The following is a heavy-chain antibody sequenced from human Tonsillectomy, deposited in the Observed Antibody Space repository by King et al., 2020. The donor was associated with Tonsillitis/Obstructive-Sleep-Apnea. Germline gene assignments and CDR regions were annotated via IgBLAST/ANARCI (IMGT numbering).Heavy chain of an antibody. J-gene: IGHJ4*02. V-gene: IGHV3-33*01. D-gene: IGHD1-26*01. CDR3: AREWSGGSWYFDY. Sequence: HVQLVESGGGVVQPGRSLRLSCAAAGFTFGSYGMHWVRPAPGKGREWGAVIWNAGSNEYYVESVKGRLTLSRDNSKNTLYLQMNSLRAEDTAVYYCAREWSGGSWYFDYWGQGILVTVSS. CDR1: GFTFGSYG. CDR2: IWNAGSNE.